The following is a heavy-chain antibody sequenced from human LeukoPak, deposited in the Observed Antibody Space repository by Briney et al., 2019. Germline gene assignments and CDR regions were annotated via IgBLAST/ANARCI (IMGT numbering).Heavy chain of an antibody. V-gene: IGHV1-69*13. Sequence: SVKVSCKASGGTFSSYAISWVRQARGQGLELMGGIIPIFGTANYAQKFQGRVTITADESTSTAYVELSSLRSEDTAVYYCASERVPAAIGRRGHYYYGMDVWGQGTTVTVSS. CDR1: GGTFSSYA. D-gene: IGHD2-2*01. CDR3: ASERVPAAIGRRGHYYYGMDV. CDR2: IIPIFGTA. J-gene: IGHJ6*02.